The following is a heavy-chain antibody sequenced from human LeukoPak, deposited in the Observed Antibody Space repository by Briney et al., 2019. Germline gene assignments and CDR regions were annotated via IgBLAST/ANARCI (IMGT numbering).Heavy chain of an antibody. Sequence: SETLSLTCTVSGGSISSYYWSWIRQPPGKGLEWIGYIYYSGSTNYNPSLKSRVTISVDTSKNQFSLKLSSVTAADTAVYYRAAGGRGELLGAFDIWGQGTMVTVSS. CDR3: AAGGRGELLGAFDI. CDR1: GGSISSYY. CDR2: IYYSGST. D-gene: IGHD1-26*01. J-gene: IGHJ3*02. V-gene: IGHV4-59*01.